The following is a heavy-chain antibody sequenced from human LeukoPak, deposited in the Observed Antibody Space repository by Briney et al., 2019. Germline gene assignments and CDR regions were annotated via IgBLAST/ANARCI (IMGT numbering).Heavy chain of an antibody. V-gene: IGHV3-9*01. CDR1: GFTFDDYA. J-gene: IGHJ4*02. D-gene: IGHD3-3*01. Sequence: GGSLRLSCAASGFTFDDYAMHWVRQAPGKGLEWVSGISWNTGTIGYADSVKGRFTISRDNAKNSLYLQMNSLRAEDTALYYCAKDARFSESSAYSFDYWGQVALVSVSS. CDR3: AKDARFSESSAYSFDY. CDR2: ISWNTGTI.